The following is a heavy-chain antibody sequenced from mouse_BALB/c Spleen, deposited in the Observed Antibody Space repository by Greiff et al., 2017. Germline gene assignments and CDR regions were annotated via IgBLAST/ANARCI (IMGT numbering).Heavy chain of an antibody. CDR3: ARSGYDYVGAMDY. CDR2: IDPFNGGT. V-gene: IGHV1S135*01. CDR1: GYSFTSYY. D-gene: IGHD2-4*01. J-gene: IGHJ4*01. Sequence: VQLKESGAELVRPGTSVKVSCKASGYSFTSYYMHWVKQSHGKSLEWIGYIDPFNGGTSYNQKFKGKATLTVDKSSSTAYMHLSSLTSEDSAVYYCARSGYDYVGAMDYWGQGTSVTVSS.